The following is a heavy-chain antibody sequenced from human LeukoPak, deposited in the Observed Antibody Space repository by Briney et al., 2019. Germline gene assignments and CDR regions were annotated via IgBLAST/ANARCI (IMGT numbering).Heavy chain of an antibody. CDR2: ISSSSSYI. Sequence: PGGSLRLSCAASGFTFSSYSMTWVRQAPGKGLEWVSSISSSSSYIYYADSVKGRFTISRDNSKNTLYLQMNSLRAEDTAVYYCAKVWWEKKKNDAFDIWGQGTMVTVSS. CDR1: GFTFSSYS. CDR3: AKVWWEKKKNDAFDI. V-gene: IGHV3-21*04. J-gene: IGHJ3*02. D-gene: IGHD1-26*01.